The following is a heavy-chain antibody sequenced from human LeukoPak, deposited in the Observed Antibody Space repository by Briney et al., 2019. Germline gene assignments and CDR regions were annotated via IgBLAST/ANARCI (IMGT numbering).Heavy chain of an antibody. Sequence: SETLSLTCTVSGGCISSSSYYWGWIRQPPGKGLEWIGSIYYSGSTYYNPSLKSRVTISVDTSKNQFSLKLSSVTAADTAVYYCARGGLTVTTVDFDYWGQGTLVTVSS. CDR1: GGCISSSSYY. V-gene: IGHV4-39*07. J-gene: IGHJ4*02. CDR3: ARGGLTVTTVDFDY. CDR2: IYYSGST. D-gene: IGHD4-17*01.